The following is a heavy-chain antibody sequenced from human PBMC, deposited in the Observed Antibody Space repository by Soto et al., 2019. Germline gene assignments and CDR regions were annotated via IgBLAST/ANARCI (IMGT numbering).Heavy chain of an antibody. CDR2: IYYSGST. CDR1: GGSISSGDYY. CDR3: ARVSSSTRLYYFDY. V-gene: IGHV4-30-4*02. J-gene: IGHJ4*02. D-gene: IGHD6-13*01. Sequence: PSETLSLTCTVSGGSISSGDYYWSWIRQPPGKGLEWIGYIYYSGSTYYNPSLKSRVTISVDTSKNQFSLKLSSVTAADTAVYYCARVSSSTRLYYFDYWGQGTLVTVSS.